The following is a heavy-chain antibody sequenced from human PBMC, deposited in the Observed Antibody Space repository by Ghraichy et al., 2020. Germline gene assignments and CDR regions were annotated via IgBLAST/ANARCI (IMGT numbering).Heavy chain of an antibody. Sequence: LSLTCAASGFTFSSYAMSWVRQAPGKGLEWVSAISGSGGSTYYADSVKGRFTISRDNSKNTLYLQMNSLRAEDTAVYYCAKAETHLVLGYYYYCGMDVWGQGTTVTVSS. V-gene: IGHV3-23*01. CDR3: AKAETHLVLGYYYYCGMDV. CDR1: GFTFSSYA. J-gene: IGHJ6*02. D-gene: IGHD6-6*01. CDR2: ISGSGGST.